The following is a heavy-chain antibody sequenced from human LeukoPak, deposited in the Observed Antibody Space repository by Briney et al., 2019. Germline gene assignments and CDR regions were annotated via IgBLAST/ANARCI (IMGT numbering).Heavy chain of an antibody. D-gene: IGHD3-22*01. Sequence: ASVKVSCKASGYTFTSYDINWVRQATGQGLEWMGWMNPNSGSTGYAQKFQGRVTITRNTSISTAYMELSGLRSEDTAVYYCARRYDNSEYFTYWGQGTLVTVSS. V-gene: IGHV1-8*03. CDR2: MNPNSGST. J-gene: IGHJ4*02. CDR3: ARRYDNSEYFTY. CDR1: GYTFTSYD.